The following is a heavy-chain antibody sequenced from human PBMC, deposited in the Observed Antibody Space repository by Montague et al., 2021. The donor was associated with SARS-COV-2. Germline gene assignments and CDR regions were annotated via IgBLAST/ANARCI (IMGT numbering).Heavy chain of an antibody. J-gene: IGHJ6*02. D-gene: IGHD2-15*01. CDR2: ISSESTYI. V-gene: IGHV3-21*01. CDR1: GFTFSSFS. CDR3: ARFETSKFYSSGVDV. Sequence: SLRLSCAASGFTFSSFSMSWVRQAPGKRLEWVASISSESTYILYAESVRGRFTVSRDNAQNLLFLQMNSLRAEDTALYYCARFETSKFYSSGVDVWGQGTTVTVS.